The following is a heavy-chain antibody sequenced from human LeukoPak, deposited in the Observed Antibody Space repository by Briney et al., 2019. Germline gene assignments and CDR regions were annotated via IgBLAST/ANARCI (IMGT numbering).Heavy chain of an antibody. V-gene: IGHV4-59*01. J-gene: IGHJ6*03. CDR2: IYYSGST. CDR3: ARVKYGDPMRYYYYMDV. CDR1: GGSISSYY. D-gene: IGHD4-17*01. Sequence: SETLSLTCTVSGGSISSYYWSWIRQPPGKGLEWIGYIYYSGSTNYNPSLKSRVAISVDTSKNQFSLKLSSVTAADTAVYYCARVKYGDPMRYYYYMDVWGKGTTVTISS.